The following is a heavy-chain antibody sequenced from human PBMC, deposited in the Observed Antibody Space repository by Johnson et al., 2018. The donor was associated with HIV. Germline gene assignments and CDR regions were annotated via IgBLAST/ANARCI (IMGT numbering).Heavy chain of an antibody. J-gene: IGHJ3*02. CDR3: ARDSETSITMIVVVITGAFDI. Sequence: QVQLVESGGGVVQPGGSLRLSCAASGFTFSSYAMSWVRQAPGKGLELVAVISYDGSNKYYADSVKGRFTISRDNSKNTLYLQMNSLGAEDTAVYYCARDSETSITMIVVVITGAFDIWGQGTMVTVSS. CDR2: ISYDGSNK. V-gene: IGHV3-30-3*01. D-gene: IGHD3-22*01. CDR1: GFTFSSYA.